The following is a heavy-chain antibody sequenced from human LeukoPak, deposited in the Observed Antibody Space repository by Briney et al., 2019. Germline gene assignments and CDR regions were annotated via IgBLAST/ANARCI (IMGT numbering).Heavy chain of an antibody. CDR2: ISGSGGST. V-gene: IGHV3-23*01. CDR1: GFTFSSYA. D-gene: IGHD1-14*01. Sequence: PGGSLRLSCAASGFTFSSYAMSWVRQAAGKGVEWVSAISGSGGSTYYADSVKGRFTISRDNPKNTLSLQMSSLRAEDTGIYFCAKDQGTTFGYFNYWGQGILVTVSS. CDR3: AKDQGTTFGYFNY. J-gene: IGHJ4*02.